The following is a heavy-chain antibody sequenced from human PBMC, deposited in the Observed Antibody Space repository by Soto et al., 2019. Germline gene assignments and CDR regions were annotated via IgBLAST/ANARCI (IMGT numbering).Heavy chain of an antibody. CDR1: GGTFSSYT. CDR3: AREGRSGWYEAPFYFDY. CDR2: IIPILGIA. J-gene: IGHJ4*02. D-gene: IGHD6-19*01. V-gene: IGHV1-69*04. Sequence: GASVKVSCKASGGTFSSYTISWVRQAPGQGLEWMGRIIPILGIANYAQKFQGRVTITADKSTSTAYMELSSLRSEDTAVYYCAREGRSGWYEAPFYFDYWGQGTLVTVSS.